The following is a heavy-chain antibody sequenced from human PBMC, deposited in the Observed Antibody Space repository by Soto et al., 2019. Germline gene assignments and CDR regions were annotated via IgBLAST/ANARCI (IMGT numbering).Heavy chain of an antibody. J-gene: IGHJ1*01. CDR2: TSSSSSYI. CDR1: GFTFSSYS. CDR3: ARVRYYYDSSGYFHH. D-gene: IGHD3-22*01. Sequence: EVQLVESGGGLVKPGGSLRLSCAASGFTFSSYSMNWVRQAPGKGLEWVSSTSSSSSYIYYADSVKGRFTISRDNAKNSLYLQMNGLRAEDTAVYYCARVRYYYDSSGYFHHWGQGTLVTVSS. V-gene: IGHV3-21*01.